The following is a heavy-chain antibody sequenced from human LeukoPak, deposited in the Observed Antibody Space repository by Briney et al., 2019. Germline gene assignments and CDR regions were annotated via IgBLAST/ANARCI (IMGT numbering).Heavy chain of an antibody. J-gene: IGHJ4*02. CDR3: ARGAAAVG. CDR2: IYTSGST. D-gene: IGHD6-13*01. Sequence: TLSLTSTVSGGSISSGSYYWSWIRQPAGKGLEWIGRIYTSGSTNYNPSLKSRVTISVDTSKNQFSLKLSSVTAADTAVYYCARGAAAVGWGQGTLVTVSS. CDR1: GGSISSGSYY. V-gene: IGHV4-61*02.